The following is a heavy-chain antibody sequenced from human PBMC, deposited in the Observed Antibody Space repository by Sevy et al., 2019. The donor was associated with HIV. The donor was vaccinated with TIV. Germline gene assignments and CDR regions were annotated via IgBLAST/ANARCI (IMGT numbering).Heavy chain of an antibody. J-gene: IGHJ6*02. CDR3: ARGRGDFLPPYYFQYYGMDV. CDR2: IYAGDSDT. D-gene: IGHD3-3*01. CDR1: GFTFTDYW. V-gene: IGHV5-51*01. Sequence: GESLKISCKTSGFTFTDYWIGWVRQMPGKGLEWMGIIYAGDSDTRYSPSFRGQVTTSADKSNGTAYLQWSSLKASVTAMNYCARGRGDFLPPYYFQYYGMDVWGQGTTVTVSS.